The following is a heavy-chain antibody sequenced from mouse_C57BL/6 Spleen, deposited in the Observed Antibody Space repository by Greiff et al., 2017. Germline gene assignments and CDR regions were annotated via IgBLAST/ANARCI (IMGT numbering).Heavy chain of an antibody. CDR1: GFNIQDYY. Sequence: EVRLQESGAELVRPGASVKLSCTASGFNIQDYYMHWVKQRPEQGLEWIGRIDPEDGDPEYAPKFQGKATMTADTSSNTASRPLCILTSEYTAVYYSTIYGNPLRAIDYWGQGTSVTVSS. J-gene: IGHJ4*01. D-gene: IGHD2-1*01. CDR3: TIYGNPLRAIDY. V-gene: IGHV14-1*01. CDR2: IDPEDGDP.